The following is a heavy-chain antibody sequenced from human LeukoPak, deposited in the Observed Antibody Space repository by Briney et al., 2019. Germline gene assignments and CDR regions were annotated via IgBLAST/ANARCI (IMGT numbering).Heavy chain of an antibody. CDR3: ASSQGYYYDSSGYADY. V-gene: IGHV4-39*01. Sequence: PSEALSLTCTVSGGSISSSSYYWGWIRQPPGKGLEWIGSIYYSGSTYYNPSLKSRVTISVDTSKNQFSLKLSSVTAADTAVYYCASSQGYYYDSSGYADYWGQGTLVTVSS. CDR1: GGSISSSSYY. D-gene: IGHD3-22*01. J-gene: IGHJ4*02. CDR2: IYYSGST.